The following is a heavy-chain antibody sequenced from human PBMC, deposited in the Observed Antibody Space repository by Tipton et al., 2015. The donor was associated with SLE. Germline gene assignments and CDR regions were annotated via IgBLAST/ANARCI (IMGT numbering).Heavy chain of an antibody. J-gene: IGHJ1*01. CDR3: ARLCCIGAAGTGHFQL. V-gene: IGHV4-59*12. D-gene: IGHD6-13*01. CDR1: GGSISSYY. CDR2: TYYSGST. Sequence: TLSLTCTVSGGSISSYYWSWIRQPPGKGLEWIGFTYYSGSTNYNPSLKSRVTISVDRSKNQFSLKLSSVTAADTAVYYCARLCCIGAAGTGHFQLWGQGTLVTVSS.